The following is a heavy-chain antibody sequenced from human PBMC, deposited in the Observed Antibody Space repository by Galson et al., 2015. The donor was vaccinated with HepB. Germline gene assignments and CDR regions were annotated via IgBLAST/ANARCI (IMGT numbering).Heavy chain of an antibody. J-gene: IGHJ6*02. CDR2: IKQDGSEK. CDR3: ARDVVPASPPQYSSGWYWRGDYYYGMDV. V-gene: IGHV3-7*03. Sequence: SLRLSCAASGFTFSSYWMSWVRQAPGKGLEWVANIKQDGSEKYYVDSVKGRFTISRDNAKNSLYLQMNSLRAEDTAVYYCARDVVPASPPQYSSGWYWRGDYYYGMDVWGQGTTVTVSS. CDR1: GFTFSSYW. D-gene: IGHD6-19*01.